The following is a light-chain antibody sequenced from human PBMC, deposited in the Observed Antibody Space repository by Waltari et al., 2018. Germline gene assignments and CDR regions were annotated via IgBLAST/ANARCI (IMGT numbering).Light chain of an antibody. CDR2: SAS. CDR3: QQSYSRPLFT. CDR1: HTIDTY. V-gene: IGKV1-39*01. J-gene: IGKJ3*01. Sequence: DIHMTQSPSSLPASIGDRVNITCRASHTIDTYLTWYRQRPGKAPDLLISSASTVQSGVPSRFSGSGSGTDFTLSIDTLQPEDFATYFCQQSYSRPLFTFGPGTKVYL.